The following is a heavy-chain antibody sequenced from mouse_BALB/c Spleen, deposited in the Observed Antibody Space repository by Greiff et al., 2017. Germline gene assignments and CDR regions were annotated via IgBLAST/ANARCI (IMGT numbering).Heavy chain of an antibody. D-gene: IGHD1-1*01. J-gene: IGHJ3*01. CDR2: IDPENGDT. CDR3: NAEYGSRTFAY. Sequence: EVKLVESGAELVRSGASVKLSCTASGFNIKDYYMHWVKQRPEQGLEWIGWIDPENGDTEYAPKFQGKATMTADTSSNTAYLQLSSLTSEDTAVYYCNAEYGSRTFAYWGQGTLVTVSA. V-gene: IGHV14-4*02. CDR1: GFNIKDYY.